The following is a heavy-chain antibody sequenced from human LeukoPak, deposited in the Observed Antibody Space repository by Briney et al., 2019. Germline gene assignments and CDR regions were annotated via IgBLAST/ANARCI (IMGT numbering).Heavy chain of an antibody. CDR1: GGSISNKY. CDR3: ARGRRTSQYYYDSTTYFDY. CDR2: IYYSGST. D-gene: IGHD3-22*01. J-gene: IGHJ4*02. Sequence: SETLSLTCTVSGGSISNKYWSWIRQPPGKGLEWIGYIYYSGSTNYNPSLKSRVTILVDTSKNQFSLRLSSVTAADTAVYYCARGRRTSQYYYDSTTYFDYWGQGTLVTVSS. V-gene: IGHV4-59*08.